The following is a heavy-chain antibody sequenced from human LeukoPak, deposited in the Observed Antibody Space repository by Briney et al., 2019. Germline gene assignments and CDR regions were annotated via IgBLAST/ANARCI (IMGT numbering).Heavy chain of an antibody. CDR2: IYSGDSR. D-gene: IGHD6-6*01. V-gene: IGHV3-53*04. Sequence: PGGSLRLSCAASGFTVSSNYMSWVRQAPGKGLEWVSLIYSGDSRYYADSVKGRFTISRHNSKNTLYLQMSSLRAEDTAVYFCARSAARLRYYYAMDVWGQGTTVTVCS. CDR3: ARSAARLRYYYAMDV. J-gene: IGHJ6*02. CDR1: GFTVSSNY.